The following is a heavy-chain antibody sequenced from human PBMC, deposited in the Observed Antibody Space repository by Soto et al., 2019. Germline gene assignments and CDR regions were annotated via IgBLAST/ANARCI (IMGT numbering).Heavy chain of an antibody. CDR3: ARREQSDYYYMDV. CDR2: ISSSGVGT. D-gene: IGHD6-19*01. V-gene: IGHV3-64*01. CDR1: GFTFSNYA. Sequence: EVQLVESGGGLVQPGGSLRLSCAASGFTFSNYAMDWVRQAPGKVLEYVSGISSSGVGTYYANSVKDRFTISRDNSKNTLYLQMGSLRAEDMAVYYCARREQSDYYYMDVWAKGTSVTVSS. J-gene: IGHJ6*03.